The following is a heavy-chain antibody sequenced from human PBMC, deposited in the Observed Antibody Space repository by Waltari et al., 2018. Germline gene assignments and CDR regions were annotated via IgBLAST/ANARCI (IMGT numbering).Heavy chain of an antibody. CDR2: IFSNDEK. V-gene: IGHV2-26*01. J-gene: IGHJ6*02. Sequence: QVTLKESGPVLVKPTETLTLTCTVSGFSLSNARMGVSWIRQPPGKALEWLAHIFSNDEKSYSTSLKGRLTISKDTSKSQVVLTMTNMDPVDTATYYCALWGGTVVTGRGSSRYYYGMDVWGQGTTVTVSS. CDR3: ALWGGTVVTGRGSSRYYYGMDV. D-gene: IGHD2-15*01. CDR1: GFSLSNARMG.